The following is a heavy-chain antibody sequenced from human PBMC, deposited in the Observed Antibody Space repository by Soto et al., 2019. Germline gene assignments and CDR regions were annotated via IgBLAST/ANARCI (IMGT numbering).Heavy chain of an antibody. Sequence: ASVKVSCKASGYTFTGYYMHWVRQAPGQGLEWMGWINPNSGGTNYAQKFQGRVTMTRDTSISTAYMELSRLRSDDTAVYYCAPDRGSYSTDAFDIWGQGTMVTVSS. V-gene: IGHV1-2*02. CDR3: APDRGSYSTDAFDI. D-gene: IGHD1-26*01. J-gene: IGHJ3*02. CDR1: GYTFTGYY. CDR2: INPNSGGT.